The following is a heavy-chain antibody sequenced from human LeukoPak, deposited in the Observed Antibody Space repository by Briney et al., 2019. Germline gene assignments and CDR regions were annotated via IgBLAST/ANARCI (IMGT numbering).Heavy chain of an antibody. D-gene: IGHD3-10*01. CDR1: GYTFTSYG. J-gene: IGHJ6*03. CDR2: MNPNSGNT. CDR3: ARGGTMVQGVITSPTIYYYYYMDV. Sequence: GASVKVSCKASGYTFTSYGINWVRQATGQGLEWMGWMNPNSGNTGYAQKFQGRVTMTRNTSISTAYMELSSLRSEDTAVYYCARGGTMVQGVITSPTIYYYYYMDVWGKGTTVTVSS. V-gene: IGHV1-8*01.